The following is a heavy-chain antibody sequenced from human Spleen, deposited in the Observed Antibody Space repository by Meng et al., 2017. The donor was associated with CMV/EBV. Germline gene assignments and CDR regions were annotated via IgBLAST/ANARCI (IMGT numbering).Heavy chain of an antibody. CDR1: GFTVSSNY. CDR2: IYSGGST. CDR3: ARDEGSNWSPTFDH. V-gene: IGHV3-53*01. Sequence: GGSLRLSCAASGFTVSSNYMSWVRQAPGKGLEWVSVIYSGGSTYYADSVKGRFTISRDNSKNTLYLQMNSLRAEDTAVYYCARDEGSNWSPTFDHWGQGTLVTVSS. D-gene: IGHD1-26*01. J-gene: IGHJ4*02.